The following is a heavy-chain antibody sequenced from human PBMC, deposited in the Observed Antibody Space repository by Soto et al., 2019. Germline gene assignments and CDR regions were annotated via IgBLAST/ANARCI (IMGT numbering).Heavy chain of an antibody. J-gene: IGHJ3*02. CDR3: ARDRPEIMEFDACDI. Sequence: QVQLVESGGGVVQPGGSLRLSCVVSGFTFSTYVMHWVRQAPGKGLDWVALISSDGSIKHYADSVKGRFTISRDNYKNTVALQMSSLRAEDTAVYHCARDRPEIMEFDACDIWGRGTMVIVAS. V-gene: IGHV3-30*04. CDR2: ISSDGSIK. CDR1: GFTFSTYV. D-gene: IGHD2-8*01.